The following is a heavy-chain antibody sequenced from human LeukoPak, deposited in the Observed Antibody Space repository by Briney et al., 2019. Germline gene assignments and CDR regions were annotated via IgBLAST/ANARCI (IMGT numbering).Heavy chain of an antibody. CDR3: ARDHYGMDV. CDR2: ISYDGSNK. J-gene: IGHJ6*02. V-gene: IGHV3-30-3*01. Sequence: GGSLRLSCAASGLTFSSYAMHWVRQAPGKGLEWVAVISYDGSNKYYADSVKGRFTISRDNSKNTLYLQMNSLRAEDTAVYYCARDHYGMDVWGQGTTVTVSS. CDR1: GLTFSSYA.